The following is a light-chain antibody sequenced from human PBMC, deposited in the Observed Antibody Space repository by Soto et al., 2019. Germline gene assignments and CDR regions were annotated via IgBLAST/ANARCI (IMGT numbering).Light chain of an antibody. CDR2: DAS. CDR3: QQRSNWPRT. V-gene: IGKV3-11*01. Sequence: EIVLTQSPGTLSLSLGERATLSCRASQSVGSFLAWYQQKPGQAPRLLIYDASNRATGIPARFSGSGSGTDFTLTISSLEPEDFAVYYCQQRSNWPRTFGQGTKVDIK. J-gene: IGKJ1*01. CDR1: QSVGSF.